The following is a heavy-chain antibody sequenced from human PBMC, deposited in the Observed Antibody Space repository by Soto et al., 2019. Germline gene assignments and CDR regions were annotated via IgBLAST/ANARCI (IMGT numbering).Heavy chain of an antibody. J-gene: IGHJ3*02. V-gene: IGHV1-18*01. CDR3: ARPTSRAAFDI. CDR1: GYTLTQYD. Sequence: QVQLVQSGTEVKKPGASVKVSCKASGYTLTQYDINWVRQAPGQGLEWMGWINPFNSNTNYAQKLQGRVTMTTDTSTGTAYMELTSLRSDDTAVYYCARPTSRAAFDIWGQGTMVTVSS. CDR2: INPFNSNT.